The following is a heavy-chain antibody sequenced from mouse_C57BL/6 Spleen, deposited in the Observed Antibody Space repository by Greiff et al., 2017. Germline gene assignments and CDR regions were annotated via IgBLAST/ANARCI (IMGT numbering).Heavy chain of an antibody. Sequence: EVQLQQSGPELVKPGASVKISCKASGYTFTDYYMNWVKQSHGKSLEWIGDINPNNGGTSYNQKFKGKATLTVDKSSSTAYMELRSLTSEDSAVYYCARWDSNPFAYWGQGTLVTVSA. J-gene: IGHJ3*01. CDR3: ARWDSNPFAY. CDR2: INPNNGGT. V-gene: IGHV1-26*01. CDR1: GYTFTDYY. D-gene: IGHD2-5*01.